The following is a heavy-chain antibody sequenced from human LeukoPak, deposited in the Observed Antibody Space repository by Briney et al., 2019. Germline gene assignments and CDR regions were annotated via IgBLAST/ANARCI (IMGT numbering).Heavy chain of an antibody. CDR1: GFTFSSYW. D-gene: IGHD3-10*01. CDR2: INSDGSST. V-gene: IGHV3-74*01. J-gene: IGHJ4*02. CDR3: ARDAASGIVRGVPTY. Sequence: SGGSLRLSCAASGFTFSSYWMHWVRQAPGKGLVWVSRINSDGSSTSYADSVKGRFTISRDNAKNTLYLQMNSLRAEDTAVYYCARDAASGIVRGVPTYWGQGTLVTVSS.